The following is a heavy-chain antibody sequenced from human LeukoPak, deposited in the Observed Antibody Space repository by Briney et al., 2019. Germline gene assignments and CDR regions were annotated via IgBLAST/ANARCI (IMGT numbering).Heavy chain of an antibody. Sequence: GGSLRLSCVASGFTFNNYAMGWVRQAPEKGLEWVSSITDSGLNTYYADSVKGRITISRDNSKNTLYLQMNSLRAEDTAVYYCAKGLRGNYASWGRGTLVTVSS. CDR2: ITDSGLNT. CDR3: AKGLRGNYAS. CDR1: GFTFNNYA. V-gene: IGHV3-23*01. D-gene: IGHD1-26*01. J-gene: IGHJ1*01.